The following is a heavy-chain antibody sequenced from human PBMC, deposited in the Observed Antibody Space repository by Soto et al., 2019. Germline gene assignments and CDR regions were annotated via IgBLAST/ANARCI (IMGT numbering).Heavy chain of an antibody. CDR2: IYYSGST. Sequence: SETLSLTCTVSGGSISSSSYYWGWIRQPPGKGLEWIGSIYYSGSTYYNPSLKSRVTISVDTSKNQFSLKLSSVTAADTAVYYGARLGGPGGTNSDYWAQGNLVTFSS. D-gene: IGHD1-26*01. CDR3: ARLGGPGGTNSDY. CDR1: GGSISSSSYY. V-gene: IGHV4-39*01. J-gene: IGHJ4*02.